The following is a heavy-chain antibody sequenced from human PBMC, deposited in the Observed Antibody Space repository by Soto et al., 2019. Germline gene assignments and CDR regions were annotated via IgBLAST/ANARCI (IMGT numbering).Heavy chain of an antibody. CDR2: IDPRDSQS. CDR1: GYSFTDYW. J-gene: IGHJ5*02. Sequence: GESLKISCKASGYSFTDYWITWVRQMPGKGLEWMGRIDPRDSQSNYSPSCQGRVTISAERSSSTAYLQWKSLKASDTAMYYCARTGYGNWLDPWGQGTLVTVS. D-gene: IGHD3-10*01. V-gene: IGHV5-10-1*01. CDR3: ARTGYGNWLDP.